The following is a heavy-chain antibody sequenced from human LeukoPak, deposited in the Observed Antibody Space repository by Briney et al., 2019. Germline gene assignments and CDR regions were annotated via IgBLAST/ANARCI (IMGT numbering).Heavy chain of an antibody. Sequence: PGGSLRLSCAASGFTFSNYAMSWVRQAPGKGLEWVSSISGSGGSTYYADSVKGRFTISRDNSKNTLYLQMNSLRAEDTAVYYCANQYYYDSSGYHFSYYFDYWGQGTLVTVSS. V-gene: IGHV3-23*01. CDR1: GFTFSNYA. CDR2: ISGSGGST. CDR3: ANQYYYDSSGYHFSYYFDY. J-gene: IGHJ4*02. D-gene: IGHD3-22*01.